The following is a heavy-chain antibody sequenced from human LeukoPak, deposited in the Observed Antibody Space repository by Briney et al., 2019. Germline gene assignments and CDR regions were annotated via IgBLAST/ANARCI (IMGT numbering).Heavy chain of an antibody. V-gene: IGHV4-39*07. D-gene: IGHD6-13*01. J-gene: IGHJ3*02. CDR3: ARAEQQLNIFDI. Sequence: SETLSLTCTVSGVSISSSNSYWGWIRQPPGKGLEWIGSIYYSGSTYYNPSLKSRVTISVDTSKNQFSLKLSSVTAADTAVYYCARAEQQLNIFDIWGQGTMVTVSS. CDR1: GVSISSSNSY. CDR2: IYYSGST.